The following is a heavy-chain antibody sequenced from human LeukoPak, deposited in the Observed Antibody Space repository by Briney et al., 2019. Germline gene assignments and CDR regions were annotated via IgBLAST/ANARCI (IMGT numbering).Heavy chain of an antibody. J-gene: IGHJ5*02. V-gene: IGHV1-8*01. CDR2: MNPNSGNT. CDR1: GYTFTSYD. D-gene: IGHD2-2*01. Sequence: GASVKVSCKASGYTFTSYDINWVRQATGQGLEWMGWMNPNSGNTGYAQKFQGRVTMTRNTSISTAYMELSSLRSEDTAVYYCARGCNVTAHGKDNWFDPWGQGTLVTVSS. CDR3: ARGCNVTAHGKDNWFDP.